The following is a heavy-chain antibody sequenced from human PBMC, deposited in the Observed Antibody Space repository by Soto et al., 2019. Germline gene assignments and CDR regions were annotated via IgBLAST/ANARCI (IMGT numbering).Heavy chain of an antibody. J-gene: IGHJ3*02. D-gene: IGHD3-3*01. CDR2: IKQDGSEK. Sequence: PGGSLRLSCAASGFTFSSYWMSWVRQAPGKGLEWVANIKQDGSEKYYVGSVKGRFTISRDNAKNSLYLQMNSLRAEDTAVYYCASFYYFWSGPDAFYICGQGTMVTVSS. V-gene: IGHV3-7*05. CDR1: GFTFSSYW. CDR3: ASFYYFWSGPDAFYI.